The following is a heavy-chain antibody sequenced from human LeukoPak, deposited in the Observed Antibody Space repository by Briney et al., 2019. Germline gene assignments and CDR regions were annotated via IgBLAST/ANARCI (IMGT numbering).Heavy chain of an antibody. CDR2: IKQDGIEK. CDR3: AREGMVRGVPDAFDL. V-gene: IGHV3-7*01. CDR1: GFTFSSYW. Sequence: GGSLRLSCAASGFTFSSYWMDWVRQVPGKGPEWVANIKQDGIEKYFLDSVKGRFAISGDNAKNLLYLQMTSLRVEDTAVYYCAREGMVRGVPDAFDLWGQGTMVTVSS. D-gene: IGHD3-10*01. J-gene: IGHJ3*01.